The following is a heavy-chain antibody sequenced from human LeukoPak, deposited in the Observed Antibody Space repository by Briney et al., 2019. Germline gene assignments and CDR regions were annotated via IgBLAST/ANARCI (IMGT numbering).Heavy chain of an antibody. CDR1: GFTFSDHY. CDR3: ARDRPCSSTSCRGIYGMDV. D-gene: IGHD2-2*01. Sequence: GGSLRLSCAASGFTFSDHYMDWVRQAPGKGLEWVGRTRNKANSYTTEYAASVKGRFTISRDNAENSLYLQMNSLRAEDTAVYYCARDRPCSSTSCRGIYGMDVWGQGTTVTVSS. CDR2: TRNKANSYTT. V-gene: IGHV3-72*01. J-gene: IGHJ6*02.